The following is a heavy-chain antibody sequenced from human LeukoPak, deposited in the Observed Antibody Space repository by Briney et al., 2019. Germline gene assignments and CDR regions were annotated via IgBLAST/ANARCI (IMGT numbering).Heavy chain of an antibody. V-gene: IGHV1-8*01. Sequence: ASVKVSCKASGYTFTNYDINWVRQATGQGLEWMGWMNPNSGNTGYAQKFQGRVTMTRNTSISTAYMELSSLRSEDTAVYYCARGGYCSGGSCFRAYDFGPWGQGTLVTVSS. J-gene: IGHJ5*02. D-gene: IGHD2-15*01. CDR3: ARGGYCSGGSCFRAYDFGP. CDR1: GYTFTNYD. CDR2: MNPNSGNT.